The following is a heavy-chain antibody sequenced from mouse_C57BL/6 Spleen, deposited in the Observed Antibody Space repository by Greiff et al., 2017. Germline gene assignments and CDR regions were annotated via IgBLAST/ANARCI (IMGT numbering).Heavy chain of an antibody. V-gene: IGHV1-80*01. Sequence: QVQLQQSGAELVKPGASVKISCKASGYAFSSYWMNWVKRRPGKGLEWIGQIYPGDGDTNYNGKFKGKATLTADKSSSPAYMQLSSLTSEDSAVYFCAIAYYSNAWFAYWGQGTLLTVSA. CDR1: GYAFSSYW. D-gene: IGHD2-5*01. CDR2: IYPGDGDT. CDR3: AIAYYSNAWFAY. J-gene: IGHJ3*01.